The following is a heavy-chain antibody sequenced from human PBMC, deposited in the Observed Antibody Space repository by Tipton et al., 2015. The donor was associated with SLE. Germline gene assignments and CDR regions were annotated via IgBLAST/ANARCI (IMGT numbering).Heavy chain of an antibody. CDR3: ARGPPDFWSGYYPFGY. CDR1: GYTFTSYD. V-gene: IGHV1-8*01. Sequence: QVQLVQSGPEVKKPGASVKVSCKASGYTFTSYDINWVRQATGQGLEWMGWMNPNSGNTGYAQKFQGRVTMTRNTSISTAYMELSSLRSEDTAVYYCARGPPDFWSGYYPFGYWGQGTLVTVSS. J-gene: IGHJ4*02. CDR2: MNPNSGNT. D-gene: IGHD3-3*01.